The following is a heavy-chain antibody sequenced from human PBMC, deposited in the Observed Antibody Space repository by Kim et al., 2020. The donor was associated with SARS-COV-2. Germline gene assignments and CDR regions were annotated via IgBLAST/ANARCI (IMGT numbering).Heavy chain of an antibody. Sequence: SGSGGSTYYADSVKGRFTISRDNSKNTLYLQMNSLRAEDTAVYYCPGMDVWGQGTTVTVSS. CDR3: PGMDV. V-gene: IGHV3-23*01. J-gene: IGHJ6*02. CDR2: SGSGGST.